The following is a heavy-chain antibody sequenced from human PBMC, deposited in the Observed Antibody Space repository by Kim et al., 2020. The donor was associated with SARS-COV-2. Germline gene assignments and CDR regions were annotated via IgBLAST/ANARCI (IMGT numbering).Heavy chain of an antibody. D-gene: IGHD3-10*01. CDR1: GFTFSSYA. V-gene: IGHV3-23*01. CDR3: AKEGILAWFGELGPDY. J-gene: IGHJ4*02. Sequence: GGSLRLSCAASGFTFSSYAMSWVRQAPGKGLEWVSAISGSGGSTYYADSVKGRFTISRDNSKNTLYLQMNSLRAEDTAVYYCAKEGILAWFGELGPDYWGQGTLVTVSS. CDR2: ISGSGGST.